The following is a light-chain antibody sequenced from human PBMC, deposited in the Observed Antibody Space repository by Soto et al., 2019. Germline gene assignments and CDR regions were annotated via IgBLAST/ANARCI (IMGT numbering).Light chain of an antibody. V-gene: IGKV3-15*01. CDR1: QSVNSD. Sequence: EIVMTQSPATLSVSAGERATLSCRASQSVNSDLAWYQQKAGQAPRLLIYGASTRATDIPDRFSGSGSGTELTLTISSPQSEDFAVYYCQQYNNWPPYTFGQGTKLEIK. CDR2: GAS. J-gene: IGKJ2*01. CDR3: QQYNNWPPYT.